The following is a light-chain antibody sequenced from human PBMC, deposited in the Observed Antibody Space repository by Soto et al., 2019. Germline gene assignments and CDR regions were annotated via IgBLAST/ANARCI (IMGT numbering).Light chain of an antibody. CDR3: QSYDSSLSVV. Sequence: QSVLTQPPSVSGAPGQRVPISCTGSSPNLGAGYDVHWYKQLPGPAPKLLIYGNSNRPSGVPDRFSGSKSGTSASLAITGLQAEDEADYCCQSYDSSLSVVFGGGTKVTVL. CDR1: SPNLGAGYD. J-gene: IGLJ2*01. CDR2: GNS. V-gene: IGLV1-40*01.